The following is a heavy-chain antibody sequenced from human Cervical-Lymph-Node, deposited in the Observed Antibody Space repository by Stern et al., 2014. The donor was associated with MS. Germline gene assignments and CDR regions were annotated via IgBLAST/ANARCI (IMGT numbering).Heavy chain of an antibody. CDR2: VGVFYGDG. V-gene: IGHV1-58*02. CDR3: ASERYTYYDDQRPPGGFDP. J-gene: IGHJ5*02. CDR1: GITFSHSA. Sequence: QLVESGPEVKKPGTSVKVSCKASGITFSHSAIQWLRQARGQRPEWIGRVGVFYGDGNYAPRFQERVTMTRDMSTSTVYMELRSLRSEDTAIYYCASERYTYYDDQRPPGGFDPWGQGTLVTVSS. D-gene: IGHD3-3*01.